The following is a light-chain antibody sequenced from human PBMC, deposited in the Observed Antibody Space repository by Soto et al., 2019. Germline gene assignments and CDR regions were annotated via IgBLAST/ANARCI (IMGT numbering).Light chain of an antibody. CDR1: SSNIGNNH. J-gene: IGLJ2*01. V-gene: IGLV1-47*01. Sequence: QSVLTQPPSVSGTPGQRVTVSCSGSSSNIGNNHVYWYQQLPGTAPKLLMYRNNQRPSGVPDRFSGSKSGTSASLDISGLRSEDEADYYCATWDDSLSGVVFGGGTKLTVL. CDR3: ATWDDSLSGVV. CDR2: RNN.